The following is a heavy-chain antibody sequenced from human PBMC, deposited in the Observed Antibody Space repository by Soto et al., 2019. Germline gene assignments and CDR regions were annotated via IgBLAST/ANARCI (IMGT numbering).Heavy chain of an antibody. D-gene: IGHD5-18*01. CDR2: INNDGSST. CDR3: TGGQSGYSFFDF. CDR1: GFTFSDYW. V-gene: IGHV3-74*01. J-gene: IGHJ4*02. Sequence: EVQLVESGGGLVQPGGSLRLSCTASGFTFSDYWMHWVRQAPGKGLVWVSRINNDGSSTVHGDPVKGRFTISRDNVEHVVYLEMHRRKDEDTAVYYCTGGQSGYSFFDFWGQGTLVTVSS.